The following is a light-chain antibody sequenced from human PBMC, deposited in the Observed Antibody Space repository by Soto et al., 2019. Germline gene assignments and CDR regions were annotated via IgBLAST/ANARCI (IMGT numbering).Light chain of an antibody. CDR3: QQYGSSGT. V-gene: IGKV3-20*01. CDR1: HYIYSN. Sequence: EIVMTQSPATLSVSPGERATLSCTASHYIYSNLAWYQQRPGQAPRLLIYGASNRATGIPDRFSGSGSGTDFTLTISRLEPEDFAVYYCQQYGSSGTFGQGTKVDIK. CDR2: GAS. J-gene: IGKJ1*01.